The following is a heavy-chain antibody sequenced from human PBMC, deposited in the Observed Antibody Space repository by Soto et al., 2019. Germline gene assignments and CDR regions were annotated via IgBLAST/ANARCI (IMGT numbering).Heavy chain of an antibody. CDR3: ASLGRDYEFWSPPGYYYYMDV. CDR1: GGSISSYY. J-gene: IGHJ6*03. CDR2: IYYSGST. V-gene: IGHV4-59*01. Sequence: ETLSLTCTVSGGSISSYYWSWIRQPPGKGLEWIGYIYYSGSTNYNPSLKSRVTISVDTSKNQFSLKLSSVTAADTAVYYCASLGRDYEFWSPPGYYYYMDVWGKGTTVTVSS. D-gene: IGHD3-3*01.